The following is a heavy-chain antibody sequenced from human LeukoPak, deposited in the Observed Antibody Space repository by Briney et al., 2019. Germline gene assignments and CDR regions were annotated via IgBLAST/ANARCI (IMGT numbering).Heavy chain of an antibody. Sequence: GGSLRLSCAASEFTFSSYAMSWVRQAPGKGLEWVSVISGSGGSTYYADSVKGRFTISRDNSKNTLYLQMNSLRAEDTAVYYCAKLISGEFDYWVQGTLVTDSS. V-gene: IGHV3-23*01. CDR2: ISGSGGST. D-gene: IGHD1-14*01. J-gene: IGHJ4*02. CDR1: EFTFSSYA. CDR3: AKLISGEFDY.